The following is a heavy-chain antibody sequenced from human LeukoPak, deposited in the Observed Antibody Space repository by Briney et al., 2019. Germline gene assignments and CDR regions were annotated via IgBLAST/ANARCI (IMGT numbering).Heavy chain of an antibody. J-gene: IGHJ6*02. CDR2: INHSGST. V-gene: IGHV4-34*01. CDR3: ARGVLKYYYGMDV. D-gene: IGHD3-10*01. Sequence: PSETLSLTCAVYGGSFSGYYWSWIRQPPGKGLERIGEINHSGSTNYNPSLKSRVTISVDTSKNQFSLKLSSVTAADTAVYYCARGVLKYYYGMDVWGQGTTVTVSS. CDR1: GGSFSGYY.